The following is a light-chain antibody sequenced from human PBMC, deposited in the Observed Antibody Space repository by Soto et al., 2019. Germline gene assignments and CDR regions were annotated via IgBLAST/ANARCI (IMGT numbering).Light chain of an antibody. CDR3: GTWDNSLNTVV. CDR1: SSNIGSYY. CDR2: ENT. J-gene: IGLJ2*01. Sequence: QSVLTQPPSVSAAPGQKVTISCSGSSSNIGSYYVSWYQQLPGTAPKLLIYENTKRLSGIPHRFSGSKSGTSTTLGITGLQIGDEADYYCGTWDNSLNTVVFGGGTKLTVL. V-gene: IGLV1-51*02.